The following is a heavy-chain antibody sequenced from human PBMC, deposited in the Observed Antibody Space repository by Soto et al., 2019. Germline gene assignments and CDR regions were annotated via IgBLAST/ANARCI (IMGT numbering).Heavy chain of an antibody. J-gene: IGHJ4*02. CDR1: GFTFSNAW. V-gene: IGHV3-15*01. CDR2: IKSKVVGGTI. Sequence: AGGSLRLSCAASGFTFSNAWMNWVRQAPEKGLEWVARIKSKVVGGTIDYAAPVKGRFTISRDDSENTLYLQMNSLTTEDTAVYFCTTCGGDCYFNYWGQGTLVTVSS. D-gene: IGHD2-21*02. CDR3: TTCGGDCYFNY.